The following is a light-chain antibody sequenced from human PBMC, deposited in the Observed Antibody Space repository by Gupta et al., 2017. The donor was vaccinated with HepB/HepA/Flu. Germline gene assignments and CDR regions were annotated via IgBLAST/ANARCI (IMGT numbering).Light chain of an antibody. V-gene: IGLV1-47*01. Sequence: QSVLPQPPSASGTPGQRVTISCSGSSSNSGSNYVSWYQQLPGTAPKLLIYRNDQRPSGVPDRSSGSKSGTSASLAISGLRSEDEADYYCAAWDGSLSTGLFGGGTKLTVL. CDR2: RND. J-gene: IGLJ2*01. CDR1: SSNSGSNY. CDR3: AAWDGSLSTGL.